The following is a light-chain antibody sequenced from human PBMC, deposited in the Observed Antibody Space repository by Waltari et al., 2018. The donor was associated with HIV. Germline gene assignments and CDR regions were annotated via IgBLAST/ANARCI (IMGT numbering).Light chain of an antibody. CDR3: HSADGSATYV. CDR2: KDT. J-gene: IGLJ1*01. V-gene: IGLV3-25*03. CDR1: ALPKQY. Sequence: SSELTQPPSVSVSPGQTARLTCSGDALPKQYVYWYQQKPGQAPVLVIYKDTERPSGIPERFSGSSSGTTVTLTISGVQAEDEADYYCHSADGSATYVFGTGTKVTVL.